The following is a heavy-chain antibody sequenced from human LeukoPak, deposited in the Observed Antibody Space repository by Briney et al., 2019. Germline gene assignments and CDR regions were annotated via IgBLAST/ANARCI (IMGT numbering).Heavy chain of an antibody. CDR3: ARGPGPEDFWSGYSPDAFDI. J-gene: IGHJ3*02. CDR1: GGSISSYY. D-gene: IGHD3-3*01. CDR2: IYTSGST. Sequence: SETLSLTCTVSGGSISSYYWSWIRQPAGKGLEWIGRIYTSGSTNYNPSLKSRVTMSVDTSKNQFSLKLSSVTAADTAVYYCARGPGPEDFWSGYSPDAFDIWGQGTMVTVSS. V-gene: IGHV4-4*07.